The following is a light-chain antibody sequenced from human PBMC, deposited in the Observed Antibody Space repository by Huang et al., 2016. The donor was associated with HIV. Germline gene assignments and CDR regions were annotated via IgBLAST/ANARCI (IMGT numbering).Light chain of an antibody. CDR1: QSLLHTDGKTY. V-gene: IGKV2-29*02. J-gene: IGKJ4*01. Sequence: DVVMTQTPVSLSVTPGQAASISCKSSQSLLHTDGKTYLYWFLQKPGQSPQLLIYEVSRRFSGVPDRFRGSGSGTTFTLIISRVEAEDVGIYFYMQGTHLPLTFGGGTKVEIK. CDR3: MQGTHLPLT. CDR2: EVS.